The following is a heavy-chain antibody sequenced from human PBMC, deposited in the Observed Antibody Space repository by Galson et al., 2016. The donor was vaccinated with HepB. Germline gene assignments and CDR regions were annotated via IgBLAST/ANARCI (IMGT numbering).Heavy chain of an antibody. Sequence: SLRLSCAASRFTFSSHGMHWVRQAPGKGLEWVTFISYDGIKKYYADSVKGRFTISRDNSKNTLYLRMSSLRYDDTAIYYCAREAAVAGFDFWGQGTLVTVSS. CDR1: RFTFSSHG. V-gene: IGHV3-30*03. CDR2: ISYDGIKK. D-gene: IGHD6-19*01. J-gene: IGHJ4*02. CDR3: AREAAVAGFDF.